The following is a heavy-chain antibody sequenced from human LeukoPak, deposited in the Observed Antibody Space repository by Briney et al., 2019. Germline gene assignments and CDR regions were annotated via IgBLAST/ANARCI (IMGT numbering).Heavy chain of an antibody. Sequence: SQTLSLTCTVSGGSISSGSYYWSWIRQPAGKGLEWIGRIYTSGSTNYNPSLKSRVTISVDTSKNQFSLKLSSVTAADTAVYYCARDYDFWSGYRGYYYYYMDVWGKGTTVTVSS. CDR2: IYTSGST. CDR3: ARDYDFWSGYRGYYYYYMDV. CDR1: GGSISSGSYY. D-gene: IGHD3-3*01. J-gene: IGHJ6*03. V-gene: IGHV4-61*02.